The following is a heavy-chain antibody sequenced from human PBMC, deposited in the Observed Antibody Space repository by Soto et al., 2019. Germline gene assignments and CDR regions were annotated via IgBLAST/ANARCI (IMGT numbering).Heavy chain of an antibody. CDR2: INHSGST. CDR3: ARGAPHYYGSGSYQNKYYYYYYMDV. D-gene: IGHD3-10*01. Sequence: SETLSLTCAVYGGSFSGYYWSWIRQPPGKGLEWIGEINHSGSTNYNPSLKSRVTISVDTSKNQFSLKLSSVTAADTAVYYCARGAPHYYGSGSYQNKYYYYYYMDVWGKGTTVTVSS. V-gene: IGHV4-34*01. CDR1: GGSFSGYY. J-gene: IGHJ6*03.